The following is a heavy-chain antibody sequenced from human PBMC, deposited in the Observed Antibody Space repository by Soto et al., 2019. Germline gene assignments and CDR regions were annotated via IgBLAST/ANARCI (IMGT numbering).Heavy chain of an antibody. V-gene: IGHV3-23*01. CDR2: ISATGGGT. Sequence: GGSLRLSCAASGFKFSNYAMSWVRQAPGKGLEWVSLISATGGGTYYADSVKGRFTISRDNSHNTLYLQVHSLTAEDTAVYYCAKARRAGGNSAFYFDFWGQGAQVTVSS. J-gene: IGHJ4*02. D-gene: IGHD3-16*01. CDR3: AKARRAGGNSAFYFDF. CDR1: GFKFSNYA.